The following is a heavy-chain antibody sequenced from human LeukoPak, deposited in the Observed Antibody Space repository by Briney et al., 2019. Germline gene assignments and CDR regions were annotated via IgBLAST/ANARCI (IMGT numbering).Heavy chain of an antibody. CDR1: GFTFSTYW. CDR2: IKQDGSEK. D-gene: IGHD6-13*01. Sequence: GGSLRLSCAASGFTFSTYWMSWVRQAPGRGLEWVANIKQDGSEKYYVDSVKGRFTISRDNAKNSLYLQMNSLRAEDTAMYYCTRDSAGNDYWGQGTLVTVSS. J-gene: IGHJ4*02. CDR3: TRDSAGNDY. V-gene: IGHV3-7*01.